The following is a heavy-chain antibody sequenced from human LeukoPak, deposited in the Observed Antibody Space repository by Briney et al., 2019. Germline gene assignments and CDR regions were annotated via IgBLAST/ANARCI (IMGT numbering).Heavy chain of an antibody. V-gene: IGHV3-23*01. CDR1: GFTFSSYA. CDR3: AKRLGWAVPAAGFDY. J-gene: IGHJ4*02. Sequence: GGSLRLSCAASGFTFSSYAMSWVRQAPGKGLEWVSAISGSGGSTYYADSVKGRFTISRDNSKNTLYLQMNSLRAEGTAVYYCAKRLGWAVPAAGFDYWGQGTLVTVSS. D-gene: IGHD2-2*01. CDR2: ISGSGGST.